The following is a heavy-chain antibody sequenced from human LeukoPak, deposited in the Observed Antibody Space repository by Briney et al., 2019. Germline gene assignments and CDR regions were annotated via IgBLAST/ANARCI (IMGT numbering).Heavy chain of an antibody. CDR1: GFNFWGSG. D-gene: IGHD3-22*01. V-gene: IGHV3-30*02. J-gene: IGHJ4*02. CDR3: AKISTDSSVGPLDY. Sequence: PGGSLRLSCVASGFNFWGSGMHWVRQAPGKGLEWLSFIQYDASQIRYADRVKGRFTISRDNRKNTVYLQMNTLRAEDTAVYYCAKISTDSSVGPLDYWGQGTLVTVSS. CDR2: IQYDASQI.